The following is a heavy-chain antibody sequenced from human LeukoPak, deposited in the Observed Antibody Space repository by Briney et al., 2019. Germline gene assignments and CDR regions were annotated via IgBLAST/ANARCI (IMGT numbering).Heavy chain of an antibody. D-gene: IGHD4-17*01. J-gene: IGHJ6*02. CDR2: IFYSGGT. CDR1: GDSINNYY. CDR3: ARGGYGDYKLHYYHYGMDV. V-gene: IGHV4-59*01. Sequence: PSETLSLTCTVSGDSINNYYWSWIRQPPGKGLEWIGYIFYSGGTKYNPSLKSRVAISMAMSKNQFSLNLNSVTAADTAVYYCARGGYGDYKLHYYHYGMDVWGQGTTVTVSS.